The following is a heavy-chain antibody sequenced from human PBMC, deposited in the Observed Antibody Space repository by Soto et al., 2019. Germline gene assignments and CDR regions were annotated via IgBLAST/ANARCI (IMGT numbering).Heavy chain of an antibody. CDR3: ARQGIVVVAATPYYYYGMDV. CDR2: IYYSGST. V-gene: IGHV4-39*01. CDR1: GGSISGSRYY. D-gene: IGHD2-15*01. J-gene: IGHJ6*02. Sequence: PETLSRTYTVSGGSISGSRYYWGWFRQLPGKGLEWIGSIYYSGSTYYNPSLKSRVTISVDTSKNQFSLKLSSVTAADTAVYYCARQGIVVVAATPYYYYGMDVWGQGTTVT.